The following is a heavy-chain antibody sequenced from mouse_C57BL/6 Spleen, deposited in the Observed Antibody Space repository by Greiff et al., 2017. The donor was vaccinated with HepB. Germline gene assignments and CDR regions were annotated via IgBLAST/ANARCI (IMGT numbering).Heavy chain of an antibody. J-gene: IGHJ4*01. CDR2: IYPRDGST. Sequence: QVQLKESDAELVKPGASVKISCKVSGYTFTDHTIHWMKQRPEQGLEWIGYIYPRDGSTKYNEKFKGKATLTADKSSSTAYMQLNSLTSEDSAVYFCARIPFITTVVGGYYYAMDYWGQGTSVTVSS. CDR3: ARIPFITTVVGGYYYAMDY. V-gene: IGHV1-78*01. D-gene: IGHD1-1*01. CDR1: GYTFTDHT.